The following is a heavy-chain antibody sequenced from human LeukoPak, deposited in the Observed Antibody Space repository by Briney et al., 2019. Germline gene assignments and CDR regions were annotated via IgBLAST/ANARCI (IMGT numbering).Heavy chain of an antibody. CDR1: GFIFSNYW. D-gene: IGHD5-12*01. V-gene: IGHV3-7*01. Sequence: GGSLRLSCTASGFIFSNYWMTWVRQAPGKGLEWVAQINQDGSKEYYIDSVKARFSISRDNARNSLSLQMNSLRAEDTAVYYCVRDGGVSGYDLLDYWGQGTLVTVAS. CDR3: VRDGGVSGYDLLDY. J-gene: IGHJ4*02. CDR2: INQDGSKE.